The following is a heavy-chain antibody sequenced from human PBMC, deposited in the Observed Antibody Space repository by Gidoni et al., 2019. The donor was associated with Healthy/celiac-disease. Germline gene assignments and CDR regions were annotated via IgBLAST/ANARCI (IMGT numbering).Heavy chain of an antibody. CDR3: AKIHTYYYDSSGSYFDY. Sequence: EVQLVESGGGLVQPGRSLRLSCAASGFTFDDYAMHWVRQAPGKGLEWVSGISWNSGSIGYADSVKGRFTISRDNAKNSLYLQMNSLRAEDTALYYCAKIHTYYYDSSGSYFDYWGQGTLVTVSS. CDR2: ISWNSGSI. J-gene: IGHJ4*02. CDR1: GFTFDDYA. D-gene: IGHD3-22*01. V-gene: IGHV3-9*01.